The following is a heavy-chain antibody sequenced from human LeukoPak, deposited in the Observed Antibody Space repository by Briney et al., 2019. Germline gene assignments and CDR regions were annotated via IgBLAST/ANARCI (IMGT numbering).Heavy chain of an antibody. J-gene: IGHJ6*03. V-gene: IGHV5-51*01. D-gene: IGHD2-15*01. CDR1: GYSFTSYW. CDR2: IYPGESDT. Sequence: KGGESLKISFKGSGYSFTSYWIGWVRQMPGKGLAWLGIIYPGESDTRYSPSFQGRATISADKSISTAYLQWSSLKASDTAMCYCARQGYSSTYYYMDVWGKRTTVTVSS. CDR3: ARQGYSSTYYYMDV.